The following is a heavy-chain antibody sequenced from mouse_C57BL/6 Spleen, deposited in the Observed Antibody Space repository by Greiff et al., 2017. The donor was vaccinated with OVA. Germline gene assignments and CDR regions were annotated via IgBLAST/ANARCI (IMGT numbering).Heavy chain of an antibody. D-gene: IGHD2-2*01. CDR1: GSTFSDYY. J-gene: IGHJ2*01. Sequence: EVMLVESGGGLVQPGGSLKLSCAASGSTFSDYYMYWVRQTPEKRLEWVAYISNGGGSTYYPDTVKGRFTISRDNAKNTLYLQMSRLKSEDTAMYYCARQGYHYFDYWGQGTTLTVSS. CDR3: ARQGYHYFDY. CDR2: ISNGGGST. V-gene: IGHV5-12*01.